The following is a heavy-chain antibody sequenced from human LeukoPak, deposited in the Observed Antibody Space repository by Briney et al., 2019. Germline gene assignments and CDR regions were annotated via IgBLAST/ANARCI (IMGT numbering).Heavy chain of an antibody. Sequence: ASVKVSCKASGYTFTSYYMHWVRQAPGQGLEWMGIINPSGGSTSYAQKFQGRVTMTRDTSTSTVYMELSSLRSKDTAVYYCARGYCSGGSCYSSPLYWGQGTLVTVSS. D-gene: IGHD2-15*01. CDR2: INPSGGST. CDR1: GYTFTSYY. J-gene: IGHJ4*02. V-gene: IGHV1-46*01. CDR3: ARGYCSGGSCYSSPLY.